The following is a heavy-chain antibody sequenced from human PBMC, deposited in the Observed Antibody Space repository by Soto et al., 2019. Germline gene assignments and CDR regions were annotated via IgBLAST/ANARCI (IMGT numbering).Heavy chain of an antibody. J-gene: IGHJ4*02. CDR1: GFTFSNYP. CDR3: ARRV. Sequence: EVQVSESGGGLVQPGGSLRLSCATSGFTFSNYPMNWVRQAPGKGLECVSGISAGGDRTYYADSVKGRFTIFRDNSKNSVSLRMNRLRVDDTAVYYCARRVWGQGTLVTVSS. V-gene: IGHV3-23*01. CDR2: ISAGGDRT.